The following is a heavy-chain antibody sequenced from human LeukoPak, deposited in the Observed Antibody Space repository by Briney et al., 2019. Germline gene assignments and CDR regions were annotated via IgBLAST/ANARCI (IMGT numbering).Heavy chain of an antibody. CDR2: IRYDGSNK. J-gene: IGHJ4*02. CDR3: ASLPAALDY. V-gene: IGHV3-30*02. CDR1: GFTFSSYG. D-gene: IGHD2-2*01. Sequence: GGSLRLSCAASGFTFSSYGMHWVRQAPGKGLEWVAFIRYDGSNKYYAGSVKGRFTISRDNSKNTLYLQMNSLRAEDTAVYYCASLPAALDYWGQGTLVTVSS.